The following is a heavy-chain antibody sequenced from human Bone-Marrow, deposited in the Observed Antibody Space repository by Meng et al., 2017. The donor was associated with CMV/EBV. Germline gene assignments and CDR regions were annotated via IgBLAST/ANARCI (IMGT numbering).Heavy chain of an antibody. CDR3: AKVGTVVTPDGDY. CDR1: GFTFSSYG. V-gene: IGHV3-30*02. Sequence: GESLKISCAASGFTFSSYGMHWVRQAPGKGLEWVAFIRYDGSNKYYADSVKGRFTISRDNSKNTLYLQMNSLRAEDTAVYYCAKVGTVVTPDGDYWGQGTRVTVSS. D-gene: IGHD4-23*01. CDR2: IRYDGSNK. J-gene: IGHJ4*02.